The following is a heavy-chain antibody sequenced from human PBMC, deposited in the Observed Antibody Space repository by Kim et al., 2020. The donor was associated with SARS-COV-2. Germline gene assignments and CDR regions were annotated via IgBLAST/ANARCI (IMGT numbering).Heavy chain of an antibody. J-gene: IGHJ6*02. Sequence: SETLSLTCAVYGGSFSGYYWSWIRQPPGKGLEWIGEINHSGSTNYNPSLKSRVTISVDTSKNQFSLKLSSVTAADTAVYYCARGVRWLHLTHYYGMDVWGQGTTVTASS. CDR1: GGSFSGYY. D-gene: IGHD5-12*01. V-gene: IGHV4-34*01. CDR3: ARGVRWLHLTHYYGMDV. CDR2: INHSGST.